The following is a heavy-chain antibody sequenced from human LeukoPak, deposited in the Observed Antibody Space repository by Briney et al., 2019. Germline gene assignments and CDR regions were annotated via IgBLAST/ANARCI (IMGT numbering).Heavy chain of an antibody. CDR1: GFPFSSHW. J-gene: IGHJ4*02. CDR3: AKEFGSPGFDY. CDR2: IKEDGSKV. V-gene: IGHV3-7*01. Sequence: GGSLRLSCAASGFPFSSHWMTWVRQAPGKGLEWVANIKEDGSKVFYVDSVKGRFHISRDNAKSTVYLHMDSLRVEDTAVYFCAKEFGSPGFDYWGQGILVTVSS. D-gene: IGHD3-16*01.